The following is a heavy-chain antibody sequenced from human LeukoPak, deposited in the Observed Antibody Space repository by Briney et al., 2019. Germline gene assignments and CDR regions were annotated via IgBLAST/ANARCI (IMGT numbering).Heavy chain of an antibody. Sequence: SETLSLTCAVYGGSFSGYYWSWIRQPPGKGLEWIGEINHSGSTNYNPSLKSRVTISVDTSKNQFSLKLSSVTAADTAVYYCAREANYDFWSGPRSHFDYWGQGTLVTVSS. CDR3: AREANYDFWSGPRSHFDY. CDR2: INHSGST. J-gene: IGHJ4*02. D-gene: IGHD3-3*01. V-gene: IGHV4-34*01. CDR1: GGSFSGYY.